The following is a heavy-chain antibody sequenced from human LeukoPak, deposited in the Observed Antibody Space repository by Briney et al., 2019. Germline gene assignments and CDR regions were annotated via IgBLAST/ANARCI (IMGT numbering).Heavy chain of an antibody. CDR2: INTDGNTR. J-gene: IGHJ4*02. V-gene: IGHV3-74*01. CDR3: VRDMGYYDKV. D-gene: IGHD3-22*01. Sequence: GGSLRLSCAASGFTFSNTWMSWVRQAPGKGLEWVSRINTDGNTRDYADSVKGRFTISRDNAKNTLYLQMNSLRAEDTAIYYCVRDMGYYDKVWGQGTLVTVSS. CDR1: GFTFSNTW.